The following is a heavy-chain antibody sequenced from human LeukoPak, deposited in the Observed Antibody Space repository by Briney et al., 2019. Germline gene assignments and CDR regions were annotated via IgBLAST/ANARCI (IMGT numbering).Heavy chain of an antibody. V-gene: IGHV3-7*01. CDR3: ARDTSPLDYYDSSAYCDAYDK. Sequence: GGSLRLSCAASGFSFSSDWMSWVRQVPGKGLEWVANIKQDGSETYYVDSVKGGFTISRDNAKNSLYLHMNSLRAEDSAVYYCARDTSPLDYYDSSAYCDAYDKWGQGTTVIVSS. J-gene: IGHJ3*02. CDR1: GFSFSSDW. CDR2: IKQDGSET. D-gene: IGHD3-22*01.